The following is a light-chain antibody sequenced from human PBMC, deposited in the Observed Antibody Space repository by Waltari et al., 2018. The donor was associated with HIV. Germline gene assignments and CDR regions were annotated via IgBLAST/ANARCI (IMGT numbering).Light chain of an antibody. CDR3: CSYAGSYTLYF. Sequence: QSALTQPRSVSGSPGQSVTISCSGTSSDVGGYNYVSWYQQHPGKAPKLMISDVSRRPSGVPDRFSGSKSDNTASLTISGLQAEDEADYYCCSYAGSYTLYFFGTGTKVTVL. CDR2: DVS. CDR1: SSDVGGYNY. V-gene: IGLV2-11*01. J-gene: IGLJ1*01.